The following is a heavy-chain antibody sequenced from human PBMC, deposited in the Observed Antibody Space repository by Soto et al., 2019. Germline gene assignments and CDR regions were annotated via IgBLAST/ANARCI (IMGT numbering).Heavy chain of an antibody. V-gene: IGHV2-70*01. D-gene: IGHD3-22*01. Sequence: SCPTLVNPTQTLTLTCTFSGFSLSTSGMCVSWIRQPPGKALEWLALIDWDDDKYYSTSLKTRLTISKDTSKNQVVLTMTNMEPVDTTTYYCARIRRLAGSGYYYSNAFDIWGQGTMVTVSS. CDR3: ARIRRLAGSGYYYSNAFDI. CDR1: GFSLSTSGMC. J-gene: IGHJ3*02. CDR2: IDWDDDK.